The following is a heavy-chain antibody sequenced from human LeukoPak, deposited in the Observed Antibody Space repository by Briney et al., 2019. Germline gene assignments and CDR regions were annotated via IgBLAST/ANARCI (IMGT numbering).Heavy chain of an antibody. CDR3: LPFTRCSYAFRFDN. J-gene: IGHJ4*02. CDR2: IRPEGSEK. CDR1: GFTFIGSW. D-gene: IGHD2-2*01. Sequence: PGGSLRQSFSASGFTFIGSWMSWVRQPPGKVLEWVANIRPEGSEKTYVDTVKDRLTSTRDNAKKSLYLEMNSLRAEDTAVYYCLPFTRCSYAFRFDNWGQGTLVTVSS. V-gene: IGHV3-7*05.